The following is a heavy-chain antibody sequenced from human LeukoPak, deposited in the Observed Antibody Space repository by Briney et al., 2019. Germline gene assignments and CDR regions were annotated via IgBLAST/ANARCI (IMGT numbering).Heavy chain of an antibody. CDR1: GGSFSGYY. Sequence: KPSETLSLTCAVYGGSFSGYYWSWIRQPPGKGLEWIGKINHSGSTNYNPSLKSRVTISVDTSKNQFSLKLSSATAADTAVYYCARVPTYYYAYLHYFDYWGQGTLVTVSS. CDR2: INHSGST. CDR3: ARVPTYYYAYLHYFDY. D-gene: IGHD3-10*01. J-gene: IGHJ4*02. V-gene: IGHV4-34*01.